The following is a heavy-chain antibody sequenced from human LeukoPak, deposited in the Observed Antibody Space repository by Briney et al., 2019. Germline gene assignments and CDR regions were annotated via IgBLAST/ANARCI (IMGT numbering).Heavy chain of an antibody. J-gene: IGHJ4*02. CDR3: ARDRSIAAKRGPFDY. D-gene: IGHD6-6*01. CDR1: GYTFTGYY. V-gene: IGHV1-2*04. CDR2: INPNSGGT. Sequence: GASVKVSCKASGYTFTGYYMHWVRQAPGQGLEWMGWINPNSGGTNYAQKFQGWVTMTRDTSISTAYMELSRLRSDDTAVYYCARDRSIAAKRGPFDYWGQGTLVTVSS.